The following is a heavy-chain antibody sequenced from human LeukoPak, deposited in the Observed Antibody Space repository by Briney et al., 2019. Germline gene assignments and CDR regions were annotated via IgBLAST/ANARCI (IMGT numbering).Heavy chain of an antibody. CDR1: GGTFSSNA. CDR3: ARGWLAETTVVTPYNY. CDR2: IIPIFGTA. Sequence: SVKVSCKASGGTFSSNAISWVRQAPGQGLEWMGGIIPIFGTANYAQKFQGRVTITAVESMSTAYMELSSLRYTAVYYCARGWLAETTVVTPYNYWGQGTLVTVSS. D-gene: IGHD4-23*01. J-gene: IGHJ4*02. V-gene: IGHV1-69*13.